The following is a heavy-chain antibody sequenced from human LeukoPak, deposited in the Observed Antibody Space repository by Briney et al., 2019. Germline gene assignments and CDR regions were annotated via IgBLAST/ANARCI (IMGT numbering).Heavy chain of an antibody. CDR2: IYYSGST. Sequence: SETLPLTCTVSGGSISSYYWSWIRQPPGKGLEWIGYIYYSGSTNYNPSLKSRVTISVDTSKNQFSLKLSSVTAADTAVYYCARMAFGGSRYGYGYYFDYWGQGTLVTVSS. CDR1: GGSISSYY. V-gene: IGHV4-59*08. J-gene: IGHJ4*02. D-gene: IGHD5-18*01. CDR3: ARMAFGGSRYGYGYYFDY.